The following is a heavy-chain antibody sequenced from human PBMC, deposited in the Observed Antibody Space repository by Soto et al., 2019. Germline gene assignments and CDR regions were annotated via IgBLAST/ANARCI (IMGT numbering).Heavy chain of an antibody. Sequence: GGSLRLSCAASGFTFSSYAMSWVRQAPGKGLEWVSGISWNSGTIGYADSVKGRFTISRDNAKNSLYLQMSSLRAEDTALYYCAKDSTFGGWGNAFEIWGQGTMVTVSS. J-gene: IGHJ3*02. D-gene: IGHD3-10*01. CDR3: AKDSTFGGWGNAFEI. CDR1: GFTFSSYA. V-gene: IGHV3-9*01. CDR2: ISWNSGTI.